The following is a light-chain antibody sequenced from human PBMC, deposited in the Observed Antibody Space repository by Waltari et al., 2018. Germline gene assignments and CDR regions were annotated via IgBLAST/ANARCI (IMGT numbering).Light chain of an antibody. CDR2: EVT. Sequence: QAALTQPRSVSGSPGQSVTIPCPGTSRDIGYFNYVSWYQQHPDTAPKLMIYEVTQRPSGVSDRFSGSKSGNTASLTISGLQAEDEADYYCSSYVDSNTYYIFGGGTRLTVL. J-gene: IGLJ2*01. CDR3: SSYVDSNTYYI. CDR1: SRDIGYFNY. V-gene: IGLV2-11*01.